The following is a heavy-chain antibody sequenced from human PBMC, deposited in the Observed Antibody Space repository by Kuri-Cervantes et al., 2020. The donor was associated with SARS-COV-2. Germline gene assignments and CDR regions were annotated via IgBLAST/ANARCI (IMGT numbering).Heavy chain of an antibody. CDR3: ARMYNWNYGYLDDY. CDR1: GFIFPGSE. J-gene: IGHJ4*02. Sequence: LSLTCAASGFIFPGSEMNWVRQAPGKGLEWVSYISGSGTTIYHADSVKGRFTISRDDANNSLYLQMNSLRAEDTAVYYCARMYNWNYGYLDDYWGQGTLVTVSS. CDR2: ISGSGTTI. V-gene: IGHV3-48*03. D-gene: IGHD1-7*01.